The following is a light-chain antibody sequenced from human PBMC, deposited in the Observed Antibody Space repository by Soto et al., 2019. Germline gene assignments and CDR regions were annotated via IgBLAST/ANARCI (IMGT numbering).Light chain of an antibody. CDR1: GNDVGGYNY. J-gene: IGLJ1*01. CDR3: SSHTSGSTRV. CDR2: EVT. V-gene: IGLV2-14*01. Sequence: QSVLTQPASVSGSPGQSITISCTGTGNDVGGYNYVSWFQQHPGKAPKVMIYEVTKRPSWVSNRFSGSKSGNTASLTISGLQPEDEADYYCSSHTSGSTRVFGSGTKVTVL.